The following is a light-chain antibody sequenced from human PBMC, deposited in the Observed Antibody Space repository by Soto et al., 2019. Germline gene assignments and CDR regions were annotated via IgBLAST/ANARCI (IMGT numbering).Light chain of an antibody. CDR1: QGIANF. CDR3: QQLNSFPIP. V-gene: IGKV1-9*01. J-gene: IGKJ3*01. CDR2: AAS. Sequence: IQLTQSPSSLSASVGDRVTISCRASQGIANFLAWYQQKPGKAPKLLIYAASTLQSGVPSRFSGSGSGSEFTLTISSLQPEDFAAYYCQQLNSFPIPFGPGTQVDIK.